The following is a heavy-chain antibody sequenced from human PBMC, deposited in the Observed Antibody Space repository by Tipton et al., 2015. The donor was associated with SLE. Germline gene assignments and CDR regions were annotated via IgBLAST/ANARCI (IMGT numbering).Heavy chain of an antibody. Sequence: LRLSCTVSGGSISSSSYYWGWIRQPPGKGLEWIGSIYYSGSTYYNPSLKSRVTVSVDTSKNQFSLRLNSVTAVDTAVYYCARGGGGDSNWFDPGAREPWSPSPQ. V-gene: IGHV4-39*07. CDR1: GGSISSSSYY. J-gene: IGHJ5*02. CDR3: ARGGGGDSNWFDP. D-gene: IGHD2-21*01. CDR2: IYYSGST.